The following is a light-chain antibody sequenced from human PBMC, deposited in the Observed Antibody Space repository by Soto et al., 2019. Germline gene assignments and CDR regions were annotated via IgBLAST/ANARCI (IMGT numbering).Light chain of an antibody. CDR2: AIN. J-gene: IGLJ2*01. CDR1: SSNIGSNS. V-gene: IGLV1-44*01. Sequence: QPVLTQPPSVSGTPGQRVTISCSGSSSNIGSNSVNWYQHLPGTAPNLLIYAINERPSGVPDRFSGSQSGTSASLAISGLQSEDEAAYYCAAWDDSLHGVIFGGGTKLTVL. CDR3: AAWDDSLHGVI.